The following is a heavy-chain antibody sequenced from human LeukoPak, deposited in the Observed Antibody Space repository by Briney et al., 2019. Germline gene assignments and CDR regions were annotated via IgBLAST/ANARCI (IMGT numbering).Heavy chain of an antibody. CDR3: ASRFGYSYGYPFDY. J-gene: IGHJ4*02. V-gene: IGHV3-11*01. D-gene: IGHD5-18*01. Sequence: PGGSLRLSCAASGFTFSDYYMSWIRQAPGKGLEWVSYICSSGSTIYYADNVKGRFTISRDNAKNSLYLQMNSLRAEDTAVYYCASRFGYSYGYPFDYWGQGTLVTVSS. CDR2: ICSSGSTI. CDR1: GFTFSDYY.